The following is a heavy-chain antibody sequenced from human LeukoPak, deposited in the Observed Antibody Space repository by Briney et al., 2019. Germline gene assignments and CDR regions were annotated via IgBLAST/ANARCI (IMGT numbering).Heavy chain of an antibody. Sequence: SETLSLTCTVSGGSISTYYWSWIRQPPGKGLEWIGEIIDTGSTKYNSSLKSRVTISVDTSKNQFSLSLDSVTAADTAVYYCARGLASGYPPIPFDYWGQGTLVTVSS. CDR3: ARGLASGYPPIPFDY. J-gene: IGHJ4*02. V-gene: IGHV4-34*12. CDR1: GGSISTYY. CDR2: IIDTGST. D-gene: IGHD3-3*01.